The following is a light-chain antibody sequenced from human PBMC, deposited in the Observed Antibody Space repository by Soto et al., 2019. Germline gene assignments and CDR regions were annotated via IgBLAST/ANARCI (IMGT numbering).Light chain of an antibody. CDR3: QHYNNWPPWT. J-gene: IGKJ1*01. Sequence: EIVMTQSPATLSVSPGERATLSCRASQSVSINLAWYQQKPGQAPRLLIYGASTRAIGIPARFSGSGSGTEFTLRISSRQSEDFAVYYCQHYNNWPPWTFGQGTKVEIK. CDR2: GAS. CDR1: QSVSIN. V-gene: IGKV3-15*01.